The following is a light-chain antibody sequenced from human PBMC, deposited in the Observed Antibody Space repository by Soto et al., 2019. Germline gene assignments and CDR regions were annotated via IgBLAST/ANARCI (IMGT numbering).Light chain of an antibody. Sequence: QCSLTLAAPVSGSRGQSDTISCTGPTSDVGGYNVVSWYQQHPGKEPKLMIYEVSSRPAGVSSRFSGSKSGNTASLTISGLQPEDEADYSCRSYTTSGTVVFGTGTKVTGL. CDR3: RSYTTSGTVV. J-gene: IGLJ1*01. CDR1: TSDVGGYNV. CDR2: EVS. V-gene: IGLV2-14*03.